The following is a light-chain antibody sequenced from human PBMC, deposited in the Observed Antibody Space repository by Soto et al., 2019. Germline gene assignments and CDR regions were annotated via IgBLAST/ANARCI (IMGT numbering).Light chain of an antibody. CDR3: QQYYSFPWT. CDR1: QGISNY. J-gene: IGKJ1*01. Sequence: IQLTQSPSSLSAPVGDRVTITCRASQGISNYLVWYQQKPGKAPNLLIYGASTLQSGVPSRFSGSGSGTDFTLTISCLQSEDFATYYCQQYYSFPWTFGQGTKVDIK. V-gene: IGKV1-9*01. CDR2: GAS.